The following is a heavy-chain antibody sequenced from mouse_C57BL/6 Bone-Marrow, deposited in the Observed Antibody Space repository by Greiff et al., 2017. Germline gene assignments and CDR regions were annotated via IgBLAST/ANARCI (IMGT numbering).Heavy chain of an antibody. Sequence: VQVVESGAELVRPGTSVKMSCKASGYTFTNYWIGWAKQRPGHGLEWIGDIYPGGGYTNYNEKFKGKATLTADKSSSTAYMQFSSLTSEDSAIYYCAREGSYYFDYWGQGTTLTVSS. CDR3: AREGSYYFDY. V-gene: IGHV1-63*01. CDR2: IYPGGGYT. J-gene: IGHJ2*01. CDR1: GYTFTNYW.